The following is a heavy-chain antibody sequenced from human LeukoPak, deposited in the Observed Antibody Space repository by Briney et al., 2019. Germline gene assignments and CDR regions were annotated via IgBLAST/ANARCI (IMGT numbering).Heavy chain of an antibody. J-gene: IGHJ4*02. CDR2: IYYSGST. Sequence: SETLSLTCTVSGGSISSSRYYWGWIRQPPGKGLEWIGSIYYSGSTYYNPSLKSRVTISVDTSKNQFSLKLSSVTAADTAVYYCARERRFLEWYLDYWGQGTLVTVFS. D-gene: IGHD3-3*01. V-gene: IGHV4-39*07. CDR3: ARERRFLEWYLDY. CDR1: GGSISSSRYY.